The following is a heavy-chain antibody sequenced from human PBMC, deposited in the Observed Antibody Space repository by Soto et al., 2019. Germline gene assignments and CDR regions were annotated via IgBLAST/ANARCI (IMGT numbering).Heavy chain of an antibody. CDR3: ARERTYYYGSGMNDY. J-gene: IGHJ4*02. D-gene: IGHD3-10*01. V-gene: IGHV3-74*01. Sequence: EVQLVESGGGLVQPGGSLRLSCAASGFTFSSYWMHWVRQAPGKGLVWVSRINSDGSSTSYADSVQGRFTISRDNAKNTLYLQMNSLRAEDTAVYYCARERTYYYGSGMNDYWGQGTLVTVSS. CDR2: INSDGSST. CDR1: GFTFSSYW.